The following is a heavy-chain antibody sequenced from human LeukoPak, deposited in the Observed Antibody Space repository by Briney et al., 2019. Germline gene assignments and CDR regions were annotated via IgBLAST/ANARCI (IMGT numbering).Heavy chain of an antibody. V-gene: IGHV3-9*01. J-gene: IGHJ4*02. CDR2: ISWNSGSI. Sequence: GGSLRLSCAASGFTFDDYAMHWVRQAPGKGLEWVSGISWNSGSIGYADSVKGRFTISRDNAKDSLYVQMNSLRAEDTALYYCAKDMGIAAAGAIDYWGQGTLVTVSS. CDR3: AKDMGIAAAGAIDY. D-gene: IGHD6-13*01. CDR1: GFTFDDYA.